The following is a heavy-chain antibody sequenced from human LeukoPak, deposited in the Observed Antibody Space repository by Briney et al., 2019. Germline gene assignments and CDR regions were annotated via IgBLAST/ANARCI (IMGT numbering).Heavy chain of an antibody. CDR1: GFTFSSYS. Sequence: GGSLRLSCAASGFTFSSYSMNWVRQAPGKGLEWVSSISSSSSYIYYADSVKGRFTISRDNAKNSPYLQMNSLRAEDTAVYYCARDDCSSTSCYVFDYWGQGTLVTVSS. D-gene: IGHD2-2*01. J-gene: IGHJ4*02. CDR3: ARDDCSSTSCYVFDY. CDR2: ISSSSSYI. V-gene: IGHV3-21*01.